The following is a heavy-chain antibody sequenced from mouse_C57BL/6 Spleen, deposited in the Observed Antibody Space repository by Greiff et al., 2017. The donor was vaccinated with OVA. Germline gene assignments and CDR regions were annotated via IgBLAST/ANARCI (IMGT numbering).Heavy chain of an antibody. CDR1: GYSITSGYY. V-gene: IGHV3-6*01. J-gene: IGHJ2*01. D-gene: IGHD1-1*01. Sequence: ESGPGLVKPSQSLSLTCSVTGYSITSGYYWNWIRQFPGNKLEWMGYISYDGSNNYNPSLKNRISITRDTSKNQFFLKLNSVTTEDTATYYCAREGGSSYDYWGQGTTLTVSS. CDR2: ISYDGSN. CDR3: AREGGSSYDY.